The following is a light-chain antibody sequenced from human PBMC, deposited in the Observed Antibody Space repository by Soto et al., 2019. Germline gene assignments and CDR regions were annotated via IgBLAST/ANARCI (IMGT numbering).Light chain of an antibody. V-gene: IGKV1-39*01. CDR1: QSISSY. J-gene: IGKJ1*01. CDR2: AAS. CDR3: QQTDSFPRT. Sequence: DIQMTQSPSSLSASVGDRVTITCRASQSISSYLNWYQHKPGKAPKLLIYAASSLQTGVPSRFSGGRSGTDFALTISSLQRDDFATYYCQQTDSFPRTFSQGTKVEMK.